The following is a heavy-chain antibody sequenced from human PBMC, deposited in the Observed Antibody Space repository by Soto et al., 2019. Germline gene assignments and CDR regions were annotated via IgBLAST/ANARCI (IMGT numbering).Heavy chain of an antibody. CDR2: IWYDGSNK. CDR3: ANYDFWSGYGMDV. V-gene: IGHV3-33*06. CDR1: GFTFSSYG. D-gene: IGHD3-3*01. Sequence: GGSLRLSCAASGFTFSSYGMHWVRQAPGKGLEWVAVIWYDGSNKYYADSVKGRFTISRDNSKNTLYLQMNSLRAEDTAVYYCANYDFWSGYGMDVWGQGTTVTVSS. J-gene: IGHJ6*02.